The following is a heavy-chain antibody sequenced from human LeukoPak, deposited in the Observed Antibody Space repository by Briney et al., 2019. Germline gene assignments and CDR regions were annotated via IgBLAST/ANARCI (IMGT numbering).Heavy chain of an antibody. J-gene: IGHJ4*02. D-gene: IGHD5-12*01. CDR3: ARTILLGGYTGFDY. V-gene: IGHV3-48*01. Sequence: GGSLRLSRAASGFTFSDYSMNWVRQAPGKGLEWVSYISGGSSTIYYADSVKGRFTISRDNAKNSLYLHMNSLRAEDTAVYYCARTILLGGYTGFDYWGQGTLVTVSS. CDR1: GFTFSDYS. CDR2: ISGGSSTI.